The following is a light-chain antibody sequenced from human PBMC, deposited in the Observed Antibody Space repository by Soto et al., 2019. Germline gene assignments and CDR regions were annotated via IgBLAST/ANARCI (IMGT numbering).Light chain of an antibody. CDR1: QTISSW. CDR2: KAS. J-gene: IGKJ1*01. V-gene: IGKV1-5*03. Sequence: DIQMTQSPSTLSGSVGDRATITCRASQTISSWLAWYQQKPGKAPKLLIYKASTLKSGVPSRFSGSGSGTEFTLTISSLQPDDFATYYCQHYNSYSEAFGQGTKLDIK. CDR3: QHYNSYSEA.